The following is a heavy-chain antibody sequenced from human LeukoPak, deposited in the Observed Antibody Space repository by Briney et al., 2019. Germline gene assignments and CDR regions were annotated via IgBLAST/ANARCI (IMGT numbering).Heavy chain of an antibody. CDR3: ARDLYYYDSSGYSPGHYFDY. V-gene: IGHV1-2*02. CDR1: GYTFTGYY. D-gene: IGHD3-22*01. CDR2: INPNSGGT. J-gene: IGHJ4*02. Sequence: ASVKVSCKASGYTFTGYYMHWVRQAPGQGLEWMGWINPNSGGTNYAQKFQGRVTMTRDTSISTAYMELSRLRSDDTAVYYCARDLYYYDSSGYSPGHYFDYWGQGTLVTVSS.